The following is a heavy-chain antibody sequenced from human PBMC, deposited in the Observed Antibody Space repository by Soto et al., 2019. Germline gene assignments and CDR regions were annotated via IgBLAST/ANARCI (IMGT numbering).Heavy chain of an antibody. V-gene: IGHV3-9*01. J-gene: IGHJ3*02. CDR3: AKDRKNHSNTGGAFDI. Sequence: EVQLVESGGGLVQPGRSLRLSCAASGFTFDDYDIHWVRQAPGKGLKWVSGISWNSGSIGYADSVKGRFTISRDNDKNSLYIQRNSLRAEDTALYYCAKDRKNHSNTGGAFDIWGQGTMVTVSS. D-gene: IGHD3-16*01. CDR2: ISWNSGSI. CDR1: GFTFDDYD.